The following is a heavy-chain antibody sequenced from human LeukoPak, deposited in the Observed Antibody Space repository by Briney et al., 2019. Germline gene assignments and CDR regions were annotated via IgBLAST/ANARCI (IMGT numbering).Heavy chain of an antibody. CDR1: GYTFTSYG. CDR2: ISHYSGNT. Sequence: ASVKVSCKASGYTFTSYGISWVRQAPGQGLEWMGWISHYSGNTIYAQKFQDRVTMTTDTSTSTALMELRNLRSDDTAVYYCARGGVGATTYVWFDPWGQGTLVTVSS. CDR3: ARGGVGATTYVWFDP. D-gene: IGHD1-26*01. V-gene: IGHV1-18*01. J-gene: IGHJ5*02.